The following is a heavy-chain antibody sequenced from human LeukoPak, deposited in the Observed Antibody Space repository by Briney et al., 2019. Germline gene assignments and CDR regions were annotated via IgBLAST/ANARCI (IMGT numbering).Heavy chain of an antibody. CDR2: ISYDGGNK. Sequence: GRSLRLSCAASGFTFSSYAMHWVRQAPGKGLEWVAVISYDGGNKYYADSVKGRFTISRDNSKNTLYLQMNSLRAEDTAVYYCAKDGTVVVPAATLYYYYYGMDVWGQGTTVTVSS. CDR3: AKDGTVVVPAATLYYYYYGMDV. D-gene: IGHD2-2*01. J-gene: IGHJ6*02. CDR1: GFTFSSYA. V-gene: IGHV3-30-3*01.